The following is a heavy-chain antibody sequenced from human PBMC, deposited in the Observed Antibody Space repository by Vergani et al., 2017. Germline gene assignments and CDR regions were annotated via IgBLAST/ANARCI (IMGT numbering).Heavy chain of an antibody. CDR3: ARLXGRDSSGSKYFDY. CDR2: IYPADSDT. Sequence: EVELVQSGPEMRKPGESMKISCKGSEYSFGNYWIGWVRQMPGKGLEWMGIIYPADSDTRYSPSFQGQVTISADKSISTAFLQWDSLKASDTAMYYCARLXGRDSSGSKYFDYWGQGTLVTVSS. D-gene: IGHD3-22*01. V-gene: IGHV5-51*03. J-gene: IGHJ4*02. CDR1: EYSFGNYW.